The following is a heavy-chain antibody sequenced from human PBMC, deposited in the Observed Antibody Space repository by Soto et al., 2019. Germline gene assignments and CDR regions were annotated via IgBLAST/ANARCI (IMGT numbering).Heavy chain of an antibody. V-gene: IGHV3-64*01. D-gene: IGHD3-9*01. CDR3: AIVLLLRYFDWKFVYFDY. CDR2: ISSNGGST. CDR1: GFTFSSYA. Sequence: GASLRLSCAASGFTFSSYAMHWVRQAPGKGLKYVSAISSNGGSTYDANSVKGRFTISRDNSKNTLYLQMGSLRAEDMAVYYCAIVLLLRYFDWKFVYFDYWGQVTLVTVSS. J-gene: IGHJ4*02.